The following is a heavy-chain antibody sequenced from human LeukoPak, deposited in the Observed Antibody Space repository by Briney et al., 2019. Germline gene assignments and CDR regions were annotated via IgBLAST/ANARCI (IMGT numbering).Heavy chain of an antibody. V-gene: IGHV3-23*01. CDR3: AKDLGRYRNNFFDY. CDR2: ISGSGGGT. CDR1: GFTFSRIA. Sequence: PGGSLRLSCAASGFTFSRIAMSWVRQAPDKGLEWVSTISGSGGGTYYADSVKGRFTISRDDSKNTLYLQMNSLRADDTAVYYCAKDLGRYRNNFFDYWGQGNLVTVSS. J-gene: IGHJ4*02. D-gene: IGHD1-26*01.